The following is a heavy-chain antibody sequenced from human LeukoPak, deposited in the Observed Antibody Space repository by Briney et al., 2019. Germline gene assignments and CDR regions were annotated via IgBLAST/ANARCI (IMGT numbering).Heavy chain of an antibody. J-gene: IGHJ4*02. D-gene: IGHD3-3*01. CDR3: ARARAIFGVVRLIDY. CDR2: IKQDGSEK. Sequence: GSLRPSCAASGFTFSSYWMSWVRQAPGKGLELVANIKQDGSEKYYVDSVKGRFTISRDNAKNSLYLQMNSMRAEDTAVYYCARARAIFGVVRLIDYWGQGTLVTVSS. CDR1: GFTFSSYW. V-gene: IGHV3-7*01.